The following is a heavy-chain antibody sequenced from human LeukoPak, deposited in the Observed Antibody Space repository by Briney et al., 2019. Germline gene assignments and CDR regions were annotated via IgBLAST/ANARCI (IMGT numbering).Heavy chain of an antibody. CDR1: GYTFTGYY. CDR2: INPNSGGT. J-gene: IGHJ6*02. V-gene: IGHV1-2*02. CDR3: ARDGIYDILTGYYPYYYYGMDV. D-gene: IGHD3-9*01. Sequence: GASVKVSCKASGYTFTGYYMHWVRQAPGQGLEWMGWINPNSGGTNYAQKFQGRVTMTTDTSTSTAYMELRSLRSDDTAVYYCARDGIYDILTGYYPYYYYGMDVWGQGTTVTVSS.